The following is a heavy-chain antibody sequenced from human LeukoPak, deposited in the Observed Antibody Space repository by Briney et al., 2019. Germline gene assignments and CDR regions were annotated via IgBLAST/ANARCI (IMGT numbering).Heavy chain of an antibody. J-gene: IGHJ4*02. CDR1: GFTFSSYW. V-gene: IGHV3-7*01. CDR3: ARLYGDYYYDSSGYYPSELPDY. D-gene: IGHD3-22*01. CDR2: IKQDGSEK. Sequence: GGSLRLSCAASGFTFSSYWMSWVRQAPGKGLEWVANIKQDGSEKYYVDSVKGRFTISRDNAKNSLYLQMNSLRAEDTAVYYCARLYGDYYYDSSGYYPSELPDYWGQGTLVTVSS.